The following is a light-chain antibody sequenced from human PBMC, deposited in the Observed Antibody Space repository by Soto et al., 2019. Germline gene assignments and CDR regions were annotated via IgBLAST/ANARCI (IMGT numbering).Light chain of an antibody. CDR2: AAT. Sequence: EIVLTQSPATLSLSPGERATLSCSASQSVSSYLAWYQQKPGQAPRLLISAATNRATGIPARFSGSGSRTDFTLTISSLEPEDFAVYYCQQYGSSPWTFGQGTNVDIK. V-gene: IGKV3-11*01. CDR1: QSVSSY. J-gene: IGKJ1*01. CDR3: QQYGSSPWT.